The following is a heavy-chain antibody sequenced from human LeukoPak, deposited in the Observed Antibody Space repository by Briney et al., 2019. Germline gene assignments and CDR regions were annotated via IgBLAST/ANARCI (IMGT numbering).Heavy chain of an antibody. J-gene: IGHJ4*02. V-gene: IGHV4-61*01. CDR1: GGSVSSGSYY. D-gene: IGHD1-26*01. Sequence: SETLSLTCTASGGSVSSGSYYWSWIRQPPGKGLEWIGYIYYSGSTNYNPSLKSRVTISVDTSKNQFSLKLSSVTAADTAVYYCARGREWEPKVFDYWGQGTLVTVSS. CDR2: IYYSGST. CDR3: ARGREWEPKVFDY.